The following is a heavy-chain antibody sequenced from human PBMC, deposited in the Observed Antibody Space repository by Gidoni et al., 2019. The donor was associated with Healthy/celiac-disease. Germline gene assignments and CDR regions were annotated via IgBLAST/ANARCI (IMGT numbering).Heavy chain of an antibody. J-gene: IGHJ4*02. D-gene: IGHD6-19*01. CDR2: ISSSCSYI. CDR1: GCTFSSYS. V-gene: IGHV3-21*01. CDR3: ARGPYSSGFYFDY. Sequence: EVQLVESGGGLVKPGGSLTLSGAAAGCTFSSYSMNWVRQAPGKGLEWVSSISSSCSYIYYADSVKGRFTISKDNAKNSLYLQMNSLRAEDTAVYYCARGPYSSGFYFDYWGQGTLVTVSS.